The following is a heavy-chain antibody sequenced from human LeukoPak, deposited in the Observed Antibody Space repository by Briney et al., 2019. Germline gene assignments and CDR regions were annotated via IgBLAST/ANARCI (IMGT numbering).Heavy chain of an antibody. Sequence: SETLSLTCAVYGGSFSGYYWSWIRQPPGKGLEWIGYIYHSGSTYYNPSLKSRVTISVDRSKNQFSLRLTSVTAADTAMYYCARALRFLEWYYDYWGQGTLVTVSS. D-gene: IGHD3-3*01. CDR2: IYHSGST. CDR3: ARALRFLEWYYDY. J-gene: IGHJ4*02. V-gene: IGHV4-34*01. CDR1: GGSFSGYY.